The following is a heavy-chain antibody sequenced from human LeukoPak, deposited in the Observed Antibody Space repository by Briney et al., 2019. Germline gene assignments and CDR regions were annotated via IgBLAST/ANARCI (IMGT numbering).Heavy chain of an antibody. J-gene: IGHJ4*02. CDR1: GDSFISHT. CDR2: IGYSGSPI. D-gene: IGHD4-11*01. CDR3: ARVYDSRARFDS. Sequence: GGSLRLSCAGCGDSFISHTMIWVRQAPGKGLEWISYIGYSGSPIYYADSVKGRFGISRDDAKTSLYLHMNSLRAEDTAFYYCARVYDSRARFDSWGQGILVTVSS. V-gene: IGHV3-48*01.